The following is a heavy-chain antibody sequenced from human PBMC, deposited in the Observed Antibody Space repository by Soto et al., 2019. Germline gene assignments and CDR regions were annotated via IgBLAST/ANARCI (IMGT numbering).Heavy chain of an antibody. J-gene: IGHJ4*01. CDR3: FGVMAATLDY. Sequence: SETLSLTCSVSGGSIKNTNYHWGWIRQPPGKGLEWIGTLYYRGVTDYNPSLKTRVTISVDTSKNQLSLNLSSVTAADTAVYYCFGVMAATLDYWGQGTLVTVSS. V-gene: IGHV4-39*01. CDR2: LYYRGVT. D-gene: IGHD2-21*02. CDR1: GGSIKNTNYH.